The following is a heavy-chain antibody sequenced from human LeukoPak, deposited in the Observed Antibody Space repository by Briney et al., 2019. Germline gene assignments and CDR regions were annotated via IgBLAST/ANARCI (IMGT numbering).Heavy chain of an antibody. D-gene: IGHD1-14*01. V-gene: IGHV3-23*01. J-gene: IGHJ4*02. CDR3: AKAITLTRMGIDY. Sequence: PGGSLRLSCAASGFPFSSYAMSWARQAPGKGLEWVSGISGSGDSTYYADSVKGRFTISRDNSKNTLYLQMNNLRAEDTAVYYCAKAITLTRMGIDYWGQGTLVPVSS. CDR2: ISGSGDST. CDR1: GFPFSSYA.